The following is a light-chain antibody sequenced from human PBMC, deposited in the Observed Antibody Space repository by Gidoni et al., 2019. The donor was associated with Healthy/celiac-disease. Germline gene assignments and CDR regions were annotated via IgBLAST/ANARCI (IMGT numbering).Light chain of an antibody. V-gene: IGKV3-15*01. Sequence: EIVMTQSPATLSVSPGERATLSCRASQSVSSNLAWYQQKPGQAPRLLIDGASTRATGIPARFSGSGSGTEFTLTISSLQSEDFAVYYCQQYNNWPWCSFXXXTKLEIK. J-gene: IGKJ2*04. CDR2: GAS. CDR3: QQYNNWPWCS. CDR1: QSVSSN.